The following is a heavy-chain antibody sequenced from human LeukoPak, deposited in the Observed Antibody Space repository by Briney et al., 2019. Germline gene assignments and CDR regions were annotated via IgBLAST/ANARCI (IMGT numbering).Heavy chain of an antibody. J-gene: IGHJ3*02. CDR2: ISSSSSTI. Sequence: GGSLRLSCAASGFTFSSYSMNWVRQAPGKGLEWVSYISSSSSTIYYADSVKGRFTISRDNAKNSLYLQMNSLRAEDTAVYYCARSSGYYFGDAFDIWGQGTMVTVSS. V-gene: IGHV3-48*01. D-gene: IGHD3-22*01. CDR3: ARSSGYYFGDAFDI. CDR1: GFTFSSYS.